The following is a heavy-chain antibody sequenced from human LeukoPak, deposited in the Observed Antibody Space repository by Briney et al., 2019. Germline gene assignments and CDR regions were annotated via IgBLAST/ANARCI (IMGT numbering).Heavy chain of an antibody. CDR3: ARDRDGYYFDY. CDR2: ISGSSSYI. D-gene: IGHD5-24*01. CDR1: GFTFSSYS. J-gene: IGHJ4*02. Sequence: GGSLRLSCAASGFTFSSYSMNWVRQAPGKGLEWVSSISGSSSYIYYADSVKGRFTISRDNAKNSLYLQMNSLRAEDTAVYYCARDRDGYYFDYWGQGTLVTVSS. V-gene: IGHV3-21*01.